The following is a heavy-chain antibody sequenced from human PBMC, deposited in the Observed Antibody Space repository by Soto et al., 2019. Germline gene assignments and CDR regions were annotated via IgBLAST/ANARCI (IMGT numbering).Heavy chain of an antibody. V-gene: IGHV1-69*13. CDR3: ARDIVVVPAAYSDAFDI. CDR1: GGTFSSYA. D-gene: IGHD2-2*01. CDR2: IIPIFGTA. J-gene: IGHJ3*02. Sequence: SVKVSCKASGGTFSSYAISWVRQAPGQGLEWMGGIIPIFGTANCAQKLQGRVTITADESTSTAYMELSSLRSEDTAVYYCARDIVVVPAAYSDAFDIWGQGTMVTVSS.